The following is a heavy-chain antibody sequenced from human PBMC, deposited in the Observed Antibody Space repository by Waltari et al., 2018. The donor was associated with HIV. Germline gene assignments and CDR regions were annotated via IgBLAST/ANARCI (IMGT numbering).Heavy chain of an antibody. CDR1: GFIFGTAA. CDR3: TTDWFIVGVTEPFDY. D-gene: IGHD1-26*01. V-gene: IGHV3-15*01. J-gene: IGHJ4*02. Sequence: EVQLVESGGGLVKPGGSLRLSCAASGFIFGTAAMRWVRQAPGKGLQWVGCIKPNTEGGTSDYAAPVKGRFTISSNDSKNTLFLQVNSRKPEETSIYYCTTDWFIVGVTEPFDYWGQGTLVSVSS. CDR2: IKPNTEGGTS.